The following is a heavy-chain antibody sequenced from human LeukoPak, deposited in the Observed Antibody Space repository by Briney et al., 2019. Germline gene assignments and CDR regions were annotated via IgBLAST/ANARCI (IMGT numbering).Heavy chain of an antibody. CDR3: ARAYRVGTTYYYYYMDV. CDR2: ISSSSSAI. D-gene: IGHD1-26*01. CDR1: GFSFTSYN. V-gene: IGHV3-48*01. J-gene: IGHJ6*03. Sequence: GSLRLSCAASGFSFTSYNMNWVRQAPGKGLEWVSYISSSSSAIYYADSVKGRFTISRDNAKNSLYLQMNSLRAEDTAIYYCARAYRVGTTYYYYYMDVWGKGTTVTVSS.